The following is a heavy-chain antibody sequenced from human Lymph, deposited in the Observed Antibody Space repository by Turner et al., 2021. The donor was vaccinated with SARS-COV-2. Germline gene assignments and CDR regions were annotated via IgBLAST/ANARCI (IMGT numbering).Heavy chain of an antibody. J-gene: IGHJ5*02. Sequence: EVQLLESGGGLVQPGGSLRLSCAASGFTFSSYAMSWVRQAPGKGLEWVAAIRGSGGSTYYADSVKGRFTISRDNYKNTLYLQMNSLRAEDTAVYYCANLYSSSAAGDPWGQGTLVTVSS. CDR2: IRGSGGST. CDR3: ANLYSSSAAGDP. V-gene: IGHV3-23*01. CDR1: GFTFSSYA. D-gene: IGHD6-6*01.